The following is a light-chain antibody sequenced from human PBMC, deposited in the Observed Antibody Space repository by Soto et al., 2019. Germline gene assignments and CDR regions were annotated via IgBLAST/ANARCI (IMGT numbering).Light chain of an antibody. V-gene: IGLV1-51*01. CDR2: HND. CDR1: SSHIGRNY. Sequence: QSVLTQPPSVSAAPGQKVTISCSGTSSHIGRNYVAWYQQLPGTAPKLLIYHNDKRPSGIPDRFSGSKSGTSATLGITGLQTGDEAEYYCGTWDSSLSDAVVFGEGTKVTVL. J-gene: IGLJ2*01. CDR3: GTWDSSLSDAVV.